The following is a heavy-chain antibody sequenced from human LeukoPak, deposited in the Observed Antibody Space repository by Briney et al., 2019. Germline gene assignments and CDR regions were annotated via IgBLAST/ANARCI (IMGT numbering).Heavy chain of an antibody. Sequence: GGSLRLSCEASGFTFSTYWMSWVRQAPGKGMEWVANIKQDGSEKYYVDSVKGRFTISRDNAKNSLYLQMNSLRAEDTAMYYCARDSAGNDYWGQGTLVTVSS. D-gene: IGHD6-13*01. V-gene: IGHV3-7*01. CDR3: ARDSAGNDY. CDR2: IKQDGSEK. CDR1: GFTFSTYW. J-gene: IGHJ4*02.